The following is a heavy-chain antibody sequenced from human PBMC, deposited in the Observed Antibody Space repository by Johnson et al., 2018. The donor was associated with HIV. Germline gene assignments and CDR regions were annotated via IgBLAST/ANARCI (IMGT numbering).Heavy chain of an antibody. CDR1: GFTFSSYA. CDR2: ISGSGGST. Sequence: VQLVESGGGLVQPGGSLRLSCAASGFTFSSYAMSWVRQAPGKGLEWVSAISGSGGSTYYADSVKGRFTISRDNSKNPLYLQMNSLRAEDTAVYYCAKVRVIIAAPRGGAFDIWGQGTMVTVSS. D-gene: IGHD6-6*01. J-gene: IGHJ3*02. V-gene: IGHV3-23*04. CDR3: AKVRVIIAAPRGGAFDI.